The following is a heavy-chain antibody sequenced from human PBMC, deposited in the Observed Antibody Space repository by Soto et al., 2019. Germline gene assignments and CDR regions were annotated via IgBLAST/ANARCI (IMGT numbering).Heavy chain of an antibody. D-gene: IGHD2-21*01. CDR1: GGSLIDDY. CDR3: ARGNDWKSSTFDI. Sequence: QVQLQESGPGLVKPLETVSLPCTVSGGSLIDDYWNWIRQPPGKGLEWIGYVYYSGSTNYNPSLKIRATLSGDRSKNQFSLKLSSVTAADSAVYFCARGNDWKSSTFDICGHGTMVSVSS. V-gene: IGHV4-59*01. J-gene: IGHJ3*02. CDR2: VYYSGST.